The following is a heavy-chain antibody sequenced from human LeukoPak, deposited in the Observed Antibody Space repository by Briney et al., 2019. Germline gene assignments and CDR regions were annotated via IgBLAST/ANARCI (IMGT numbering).Heavy chain of an antibody. D-gene: IGHD1-14*01. CDR1: GGSFSGHY. CDR3: ARGPREGPGFDY. Sequence: PSETLSLTCAVYGGSFSGHYWSWIRQSPGKGLEWIGEIIDSGTTNYNPSLKSRVTISVDTSKNQFSLKLSSVTAADTAVYYCARGPREGPGFDYWGQGTLVTVSS. J-gene: IGHJ4*02. CDR2: IIDSGTT. V-gene: IGHV4-34*01.